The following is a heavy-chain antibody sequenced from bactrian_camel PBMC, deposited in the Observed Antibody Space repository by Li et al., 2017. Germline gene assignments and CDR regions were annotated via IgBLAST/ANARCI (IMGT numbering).Heavy chain of an antibody. CDR3: AADCCVGWAKDDCNF. V-gene: IGHV3S60*01. D-gene: IGHD5*01. CDR2: TGGSDGTI. J-gene: IGHJ4*01. Sequence: HVQLVESGGGSVQAGGSLRLSCKSSGYIWSNYCMGWFRQAPGKERELVSSTGGSDGTINYSDSVKGRFTIAQDNAKKMLSLQMNSLKTEDTAVYYCAADCCVGWAKDDCNFWGQGTQVTVS. CDR1: GYIWSNYC.